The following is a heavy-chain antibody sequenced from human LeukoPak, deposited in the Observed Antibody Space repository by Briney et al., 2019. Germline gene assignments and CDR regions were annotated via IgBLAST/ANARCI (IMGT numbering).Heavy chain of an antibody. CDR3: AKERQTGDYFTSDF. J-gene: IGHJ4*02. V-gene: IGHV3-23*01. D-gene: IGHD4-17*01. Sequence: GGSLRLSCAASGFSFSTYTMNWVRQAPGKGLEWVSAINGRGDSTFYADSVKGQFTISRDNSKSTVYLQMNSLRADNTAVYYCAKERQTGDYFTSDFWGQGTLVTVSS. CDR2: INGRGDST. CDR1: GFSFSTYT.